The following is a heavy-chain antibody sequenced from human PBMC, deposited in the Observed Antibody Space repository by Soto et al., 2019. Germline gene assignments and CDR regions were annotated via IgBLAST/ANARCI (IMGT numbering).Heavy chain of an antibody. CDR1: GGSISSSNW. CDR3: ARGYCSGGSCYSGGMDV. J-gene: IGHJ6*02. CDR2: IYHSGST. D-gene: IGHD2-15*01. V-gene: IGHV4-4*02. Sequence: PSETLSLTCAVSGGSISSSNWWSWVRQPPGKGLEWIGEIYHSGSTNYNPPLKSRVTISVDKSKNQFSLKLSSVTAADTAVYYCARGYCSGGSCYSGGMDVWGQGXTVTVYS.